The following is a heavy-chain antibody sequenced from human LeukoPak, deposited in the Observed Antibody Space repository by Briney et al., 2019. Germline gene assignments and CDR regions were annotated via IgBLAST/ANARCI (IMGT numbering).Heavy chain of an antibody. CDR3: ARVYYYDSSGYQAPELPHKYFDY. J-gene: IGHJ4*02. CDR2: IYHSGST. Sequence: PSETLSLTCTVSGGSISSGGYYWSWIRQPPGKGPEWIGYIYHSGSTYYNPSLKSRVTISVDRSKNQFSLKLSSVTAADTAVYYCARVYYYDSSGYQAPELPHKYFDYWGQGTLVTVSS. V-gene: IGHV4-30-2*01. D-gene: IGHD3-22*01. CDR1: GGSISSGGYY.